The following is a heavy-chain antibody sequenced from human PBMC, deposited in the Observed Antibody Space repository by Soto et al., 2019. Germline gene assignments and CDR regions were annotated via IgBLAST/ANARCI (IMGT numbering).Heavy chain of an antibody. J-gene: IGHJ6*02. Sequence: PGGSLRLSCTASGFTFGDYAMSWVRQAPAKGLEWVGFIRSKAYGGTTEYAASVKGRFTISRDDSKSIAYLQMNSLKTEDTAVYYCTRVAPNIAVAGTRYYYYGMDVWGQGTTVTVSS. CDR1: GFTFGDYA. V-gene: IGHV3-49*04. CDR3: TRVAPNIAVAGTRYYYYGMDV. D-gene: IGHD6-19*01. CDR2: IRSKAYGGTT.